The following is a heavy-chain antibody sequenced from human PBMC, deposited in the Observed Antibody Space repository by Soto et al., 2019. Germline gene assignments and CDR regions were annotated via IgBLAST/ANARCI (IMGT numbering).Heavy chain of an antibody. CDR3: ARRTRGGGSRLYGMDG. Sequence: SATLCLTSPVSGGALSSSGCCWGWIHQTAGKGLEWIGSIYYIGSTYYNPSLKSRVTISVDTSKNQFSLNLSTATAADTAVYVCARRTRGGGSRLYGMDGWGQGTTVTVSA. CDR2: IYYIGST. J-gene: IGHJ6*01. V-gene: IGHV4-39*01. CDR1: GGALSSSGCC. D-gene: IGHD2-15*01.